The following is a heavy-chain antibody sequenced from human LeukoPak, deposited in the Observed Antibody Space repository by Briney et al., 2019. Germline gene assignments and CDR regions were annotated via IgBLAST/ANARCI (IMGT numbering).Heavy chain of an antibody. V-gene: IGHV3-7*01. CDR1: GFTFSNYW. CDR3: ARDNGVVHGVYYMDV. D-gene: IGHD3-3*01. Sequence: GGSLRLSCAASGFTFSNYWMTWVRQAPGKGLEWVADVRQDGSEKLYVKSVGGRFTISRDNAKMSLFLQMDSLRAEDTAVYYCARDNGVVHGVYYMDVWGKGTTVTVS. CDR2: VRQDGSEK. J-gene: IGHJ6*03.